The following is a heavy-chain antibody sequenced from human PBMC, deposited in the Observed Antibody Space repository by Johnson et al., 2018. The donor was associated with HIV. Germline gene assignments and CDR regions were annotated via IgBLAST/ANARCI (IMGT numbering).Heavy chain of an antibody. CDR3: AKGYYDSSFGLDM. CDR2: LSYDGNNK. J-gene: IGHJ3*02. CDR1: GFTFADYG. V-gene: IGHV3-30*18. D-gene: IGHD3-3*01. Sequence: QVQLVESGGGVVQPGGSLRLSCAASGFTFADYGMHWVRQPPGKGLQWVALLSYDGNNKYYSDPVQGRFTISRDNSKNTLYLHMNNLTAEDTAVYHCAKGYYDSSFGLDMWGQGTMVTVSS.